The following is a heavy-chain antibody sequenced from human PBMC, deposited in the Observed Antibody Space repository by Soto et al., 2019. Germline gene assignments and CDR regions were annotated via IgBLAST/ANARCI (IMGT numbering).Heavy chain of an antibody. Sequence: EVQLVESGGALVQAGGSLRLSCAGSGFTFSDHYMDWVRPAPGKGLEWVGRSGNRANSDTTEYGSSVTGRFTISRDASKNSMYLQMTSLKTEDTAVYYCTRGYSGIDIYAFDIWGRGTLVTVSS. CDR3: TRGYSGIDIYAFDI. J-gene: IGHJ3*02. CDR1: GFTFSDHY. D-gene: IGHD1-26*01. V-gene: IGHV3-72*01. CDR2: SGNRANSDTT.